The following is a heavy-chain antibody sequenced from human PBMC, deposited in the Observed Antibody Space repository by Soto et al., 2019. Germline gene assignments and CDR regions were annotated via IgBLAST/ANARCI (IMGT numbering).Heavy chain of an antibody. D-gene: IGHD3-3*01. Sequence: GGSLRLSCAASGFTFSSYGMHWVRQAPGKGLEWVAVIWYDGSNKYYADSVKGRFTISRDNSKNTLYLQMNSLRPEDTAVYYCARGSTIFRGPKDNWFDPWGQGTLVTVSS. CDR2: IWYDGSNK. J-gene: IGHJ5*02. CDR1: GFTFSSYG. CDR3: ARGSTIFRGPKDNWFDP. V-gene: IGHV3-33*01.